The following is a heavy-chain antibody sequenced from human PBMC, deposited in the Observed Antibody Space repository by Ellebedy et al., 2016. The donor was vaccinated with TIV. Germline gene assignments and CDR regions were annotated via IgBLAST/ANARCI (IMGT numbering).Heavy chain of an antibody. Sequence: MPSETLSLTCSVSGVSISDYYWSWIRQPPGQGLEWIGYVYHTGSTNYNPSLRSRVTLAVDTPKNEFSLNLSSVTTADTAIYYCARDGVEDYFDYWGQGLLVTVSS. CDR3: ARDGVEDYFDY. CDR2: VYHTGST. V-gene: IGHV4-59*01. D-gene: IGHD3-10*01. CDR1: GVSISDYY. J-gene: IGHJ4*02.